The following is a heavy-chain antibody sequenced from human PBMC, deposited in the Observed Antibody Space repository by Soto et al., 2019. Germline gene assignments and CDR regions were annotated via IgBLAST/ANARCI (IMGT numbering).Heavy chain of an antibody. D-gene: IGHD3-10*01. J-gene: IGHJ4*02. CDR2: ISYDGSNK. Sequence: QVQLVESGGGVVQPGRSLRLSCAASGFTFSSYAMHWVRQAPGKGLEWVAVISYDGSNKYYADSVKGRFTISRDNSKNTRFLKITSRKAEDRAVYYWARSPVYGQSSFAYWAREPWSPSPQ. CDR3: ARSPVYGQSSFAY. V-gene: IGHV3-30-3*01. CDR1: GFTFSSYA.